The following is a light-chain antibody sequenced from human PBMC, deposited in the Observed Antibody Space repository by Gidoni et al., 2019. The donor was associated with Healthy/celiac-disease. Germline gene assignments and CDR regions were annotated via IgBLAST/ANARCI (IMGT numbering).Light chain of an antibody. V-gene: IGKV2D-29*01. J-gene: IGKJ2*01. Sequence: DIVMTQTPLSLSVTPGQPASISCKSSQSLLHSDGKTYLYWYLQKPGQPPQLLIYEVSNRFSGVPDFTLKNSRVEAEDVGVYYCMQSIQLPYTFGQGTKLEIK. CDR1: QSLLHSDGKTY. CDR3: MQSIQLPYT. CDR2: EVS.